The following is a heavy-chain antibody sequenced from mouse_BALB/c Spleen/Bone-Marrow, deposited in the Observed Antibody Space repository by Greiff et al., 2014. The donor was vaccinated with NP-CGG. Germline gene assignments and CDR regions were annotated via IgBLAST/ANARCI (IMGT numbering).Heavy chain of an antibody. CDR1: GYTFTSYW. Sequence: QVQLQQSGAELVKPGASVKLSCKASGYTFTSYWMHWVKQRPGQGLEWIREIDPGTGRTDYNKKFKSRATLTVDKSSSTAYMHLSSLTSEDSAVYYCARINGCDYWGQGTTLTVSS. J-gene: IGHJ2*01. V-gene: IGHV1S81*02. CDR3: ARINGCDY. CDR2: IDPGTGRT. D-gene: IGHD2-2*01.